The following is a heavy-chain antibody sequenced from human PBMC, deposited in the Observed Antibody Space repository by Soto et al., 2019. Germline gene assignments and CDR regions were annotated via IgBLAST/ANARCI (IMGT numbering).Heavy chain of an antibody. D-gene: IGHD6-13*01. CDR2: IYYSGST. V-gene: IGHV4-31*03. CDR1: GGSISSGGYY. CDR3: ASRWQQLDWDAFDI. Sequence: SETLSLTCTVSGGSISSGGYYWSWIRQHPGKGLEWIGYIYYSGSTYYNPSLKSRVTISVDTSKNQFSLKLSSVTAADTAVYYCASRWQQLDWDAFDIWGQGTMVTVSS. J-gene: IGHJ3*02.